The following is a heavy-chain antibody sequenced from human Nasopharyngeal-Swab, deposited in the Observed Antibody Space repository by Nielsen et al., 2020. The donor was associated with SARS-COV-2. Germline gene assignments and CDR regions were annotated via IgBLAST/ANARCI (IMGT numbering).Heavy chain of an antibody. J-gene: IGHJ4*02. CDR1: GFTVSSNY. CDR3: AGDRHYYDTSGYYLGGFDY. D-gene: IGHD3-22*01. Sequence: GGSLRLSCAASGFTVSSNYMSWVRQAPGKGLEWVSVIYSGGSTYYADSVKGRFTISRDNSKNTLYLQMNSLRAEDTAVYYCAGDRHYYDTSGYYLGGFDYWGQGTLVTVSS. CDR2: IYSGGST. V-gene: IGHV3-53*01.